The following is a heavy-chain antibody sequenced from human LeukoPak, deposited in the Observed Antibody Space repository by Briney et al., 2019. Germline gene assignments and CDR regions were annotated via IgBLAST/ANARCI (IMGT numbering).Heavy chain of an antibody. D-gene: IGHD2-21*01. V-gene: IGHV3-23*01. CDR1: GLTFIKYS. J-gene: IGHJ4*02. Sequence: GGSLRLSCAASGLTFIKYSMTWVRQAPGKGLEGVSAITGSGAFTDYADSVKGRFTISRDNSKSTLYLQMNSLRAEDTAVYYCARDRLAASVIAPKHFDYWGQGTLVTVSS. CDR3: ARDRLAASVIAPKHFDY. CDR2: ITGSGAFT.